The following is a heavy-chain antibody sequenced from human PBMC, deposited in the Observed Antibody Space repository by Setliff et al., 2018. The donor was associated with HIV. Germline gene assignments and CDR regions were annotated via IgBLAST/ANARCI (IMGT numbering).Heavy chain of an antibody. Sequence: ASVKVSCKAPGYTFIDYYIHWVRQAPGRGLEWMGWINTDNGITEYAENFQGRVAMTRDTSMSTAYMELNRLTFDDTAVYYCARDPYDTSENPYDPWGQGTLVTVSS. V-gene: IGHV1-2*02. J-gene: IGHJ5*02. D-gene: IGHD3-16*01. CDR1: GYTFIDYY. CDR3: ARDPYDTSENPYDP. CDR2: INTDNGIT.